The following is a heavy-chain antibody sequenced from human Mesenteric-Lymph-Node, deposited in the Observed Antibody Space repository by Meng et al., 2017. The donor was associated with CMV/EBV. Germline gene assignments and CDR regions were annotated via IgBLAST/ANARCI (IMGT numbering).Heavy chain of an antibody. J-gene: IGHJ4*02. CDR3: ASIGDYYDSKSVDY. CDR2: IYYSGST. Sequence: SETLSLTCTVSGGSISSSSYYWGWIRQPPGKGLEWFGSIYYSGSTYYNPSLKSRVTISVDTSKNKFSLKLSSVTAADTAVYYCASIGDYYDSKSVDYWGQGTLVTVSS. V-gene: IGHV4-39*07. CDR1: GGSISSSSYY. D-gene: IGHD3-22*01.